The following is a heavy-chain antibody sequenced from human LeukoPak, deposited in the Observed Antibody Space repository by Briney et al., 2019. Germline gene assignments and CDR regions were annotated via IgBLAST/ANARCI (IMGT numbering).Heavy chain of an antibody. D-gene: IGHD1-26*01. CDR1: GYTFTSYY. Sequence: ASVTVSCKASGYTFTSYYMHWVRQAPGQGLEWMGIINPSGGSTSYAQKFQGRVTMTRDTSTSTVYMELCSLRSEDTAVYYCAREPSESFIDYWGQGTLVTVSS. J-gene: IGHJ4*02. V-gene: IGHV1-46*01. CDR3: AREPSESFIDY. CDR2: INPSGGST.